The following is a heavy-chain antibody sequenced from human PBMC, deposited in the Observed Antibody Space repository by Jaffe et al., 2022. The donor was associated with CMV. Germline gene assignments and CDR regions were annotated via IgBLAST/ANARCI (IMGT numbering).Heavy chain of an antibody. Sequence: QVQLVQSGTEVKKPGASVMLSCKASGYTFTNYFIHWVRQAPGQGLEWLGVINPRSGDTTYTQRFQGRVTMTSDTSTSTIYMYLSSLRFDDTAVYYCARLNSGFDYWGQGTLVTVSS. CDR3: ARLNSGFDY. J-gene: IGHJ4*02. CDR2: INPRSGDT. CDR1: GYTFTNYF. D-gene: IGHD2-21*01. V-gene: IGHV1-46*01.